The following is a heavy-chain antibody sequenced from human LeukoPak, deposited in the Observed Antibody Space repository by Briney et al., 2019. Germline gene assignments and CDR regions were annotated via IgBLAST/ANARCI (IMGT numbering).Heavy chain of an antibody. CDR2: IYHSGST. CDR1: GGSISSYY. Sequence: PSETLSLTCTVSGGSISSYYWSWIRQPAGKGLEWIGYIYHSGSTYYNPSLKSRVTISVDRSKNQFSLKLSSVTAADTAVYYCARAPVPAAIPDYWGQGTLVTVSP. D-gene: IGHD2-2*02. V-gene: IGHV4-59*12. CDR3: ARAPVPAAIPDY. J-gene: IGHJ4*02.